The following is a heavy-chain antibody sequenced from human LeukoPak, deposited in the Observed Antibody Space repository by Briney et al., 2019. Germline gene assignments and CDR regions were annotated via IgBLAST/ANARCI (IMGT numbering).Heavy chain of an antibody. CDR1: GGTFSSYA. CDR2: IIPIFGTA. CDR3: ATLRESRIRNYYDSSGYYYVTLDY. J-gene: IGHJ4*02. Sequence: ASVKVSCKASGGTFSSYAISWVRQAPGQGLEWMGGIIPIFGTANYAQKFQGRVTITTDESTSTACMELSSLRSEDTAVYYCATLRESRIRNYYDSSGYYYVTLDYWGQGTLVTVSS. D-gene: IGHD3-22*01. V-gene: IGHV1-69*05.